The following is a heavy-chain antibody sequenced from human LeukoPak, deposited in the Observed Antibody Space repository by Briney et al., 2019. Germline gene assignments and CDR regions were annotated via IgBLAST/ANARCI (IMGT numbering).Heavy chain of an antibody. D-gene: IGHD3-22*01. CDR3: ARAQGGYYFDSIGSCAFDI. CDR1: GGSISSGGYY. Sequence: PSQTLSLTCTVSGGSISSGGYYWSWIRQHPGKGLEWIGYIYYSGSTYYNPSLKSRVTISVDTSKNQFSLKLTSLTAADTAMYYCARAQGGYYFDSIGSCAFDIWGQGTMVTVSS. J-gene: IGHJ3*02. CDR2: IYYSGST. V-gene: IGHV4-31*03.